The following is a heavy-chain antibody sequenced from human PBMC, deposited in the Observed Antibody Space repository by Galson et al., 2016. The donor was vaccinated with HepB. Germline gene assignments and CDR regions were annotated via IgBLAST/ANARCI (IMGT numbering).Heavy chain of an antibody. V-gene: IGHV5-51*01. Sequence: QSGAEVKKPGESLKISCQGSGYSFTTYWIGWVRQMPGKGLEWMGFIYPGDSDTRYTPSFQGQVTISADKSISTAYLQWISLKASDTAMYYCARHLFGSSSDYYGMDVWGQGTTVTVSS. J-gene: IGHJ6*02. CDR3: ARHLFGSSSDYYGMDV. D-gene: IGHD6-6*01. CDR1: GYSFTTYW. CDR2: IYPGDSDT.